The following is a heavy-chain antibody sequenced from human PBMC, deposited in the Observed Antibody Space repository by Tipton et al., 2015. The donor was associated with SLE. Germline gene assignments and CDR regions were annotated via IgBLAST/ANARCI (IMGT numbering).Heavy chain of an antibody. D-gene: IGHD6-19*01. CDR1: GGSISSSSHY. V-gene: IGHV4-31*03. J-gene: IGHJ4*02. CDR2: IYYTGST. Sequence: TLSLTCTVSGGSISSSSHYWSWIRQHPGKGLEWIGYIYYTGSTYYNPSLRSRVTISVDTSDNKFSLKLSSVTAADTAIYYCARRIAVAEYFDSWGQGTLVTVSS. CDR3: ARRIAVAEYFDS.